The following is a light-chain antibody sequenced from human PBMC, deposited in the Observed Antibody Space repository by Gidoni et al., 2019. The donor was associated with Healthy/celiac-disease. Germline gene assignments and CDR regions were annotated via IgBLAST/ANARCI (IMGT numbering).Light chain of an antibody. CDR3: QAWDSTTAV. CDR1: QLGDKY. Sequence: SYELTQPPSVSVSPGQTARITCSGDQLGDKYACWYQQKPGQSTVLVIYQDSNRPSGIPERFSGSNSGNTATLTISWTQAMDEADYYCQAWDSTTAVFGGGTKLTVL. CDR2: QDS. J-gene: IGLJ2*01. V-gene: IGLV3-1*01.